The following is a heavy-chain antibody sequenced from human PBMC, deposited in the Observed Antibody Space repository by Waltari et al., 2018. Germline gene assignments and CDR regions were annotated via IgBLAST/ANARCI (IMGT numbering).Heavy chain of an antibody. J-gene: IGHJ4*02. CDR2: IKQDGSEK. Sequence: EVQLVESGGGLVQPGGSLRLSCSGSGFTFTNRWMSWVRQAPGKGPEWVASIKQDGSEKYYVDSMKGRFTISRDNAKNSLSLQMDSLRAEDTAVYFCARGVTTVEYWGQGTLVTVSS. D-gene: IGHD2-21*02. V-gene: IGHV3-7*04. CDR1: GFTFTNRW. CDR3: ARGVTTVEY.